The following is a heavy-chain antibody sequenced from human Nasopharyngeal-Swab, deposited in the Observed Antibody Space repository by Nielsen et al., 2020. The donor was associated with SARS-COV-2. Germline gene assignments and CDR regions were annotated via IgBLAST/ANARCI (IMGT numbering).Heavy chain of an antibody. CDR2: ISWNSGSI. CDR1: GFTFDDYA. D-gene: IGHD2-15*01. J-gene: IGHJ1*01. Sequence: SLKISCAASGFTFDDYAMHWVRQAPGKGLEWVSGISWNSGSIGYADSVKGRFTISRDNAKNSLYLQMNSLRAEDTALYYCAKDRNRGYCSGGSCYSSEYFQYWGQGTLVTVSS. V-gene: IGHV3-9*01. CDR3: AKDRNRGYCSGGSCYSSEYFQY.